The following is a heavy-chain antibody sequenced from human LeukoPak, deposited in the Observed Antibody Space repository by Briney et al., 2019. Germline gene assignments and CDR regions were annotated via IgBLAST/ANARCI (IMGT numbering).Heavy chain of an antibody. J-gene: IGHJ4*02. D-gene: IGHD3-22*01. V-gene: IGHV4-59*01. CDR2: IYYSGST. Sequence: SETLSLTCTVSGGSISSYYRSWIRQPPGKGLEWIGYIYYSGSTNYNPSLKSLVTISVGTARNQFTLMLSSVTAADTAVDYCARSRRQAYDSSVQYDYWGQGTLVTVSS. CDR1: GGSISSYY. CDR3: ARSRRQAYDSSVQYDY.